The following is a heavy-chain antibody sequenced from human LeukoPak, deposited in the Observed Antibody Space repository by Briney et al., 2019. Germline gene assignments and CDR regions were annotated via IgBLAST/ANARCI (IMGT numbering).Heavy chain of an antibody. J-gene: IGHJ4*02. CDR2: INPNSGGT. V-gene: IGHV1-2*06. CDR1: GYTFTGYY. CDR3: ARDFTSTFDY. Sequence: GAPVKVSCKASGYTFTGYYMHWVRQAPGQGLEWMGRINPNSGGTNYAQKFQGRVTMTRDTSISTAYMELSSLRSEDTAVYYCARDFTSTFDYWGQGTLVTVSS.